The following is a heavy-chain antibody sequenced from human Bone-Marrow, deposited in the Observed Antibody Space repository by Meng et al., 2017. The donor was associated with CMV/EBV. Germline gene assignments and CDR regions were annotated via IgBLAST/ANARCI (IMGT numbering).Heavy chain of an antibody. CDR3: ALSGYHYYFDH. J-gene: IGHJ4*02. CDR2: IIPVFGTA. V-gene: IGHV1-69*05. D-gene: IGHD3-22*01. CDR1: GGSFSTYT. Sequence: SVKVSCKASGGSFSTYTVNWVRQAPGQGPEWMGRIIPVFGTAKYAQNFQGRVTITMDESTSTAYMELRNLRSEDTAVYYCALSGYHYYFDHWCQGTPVTVSS.